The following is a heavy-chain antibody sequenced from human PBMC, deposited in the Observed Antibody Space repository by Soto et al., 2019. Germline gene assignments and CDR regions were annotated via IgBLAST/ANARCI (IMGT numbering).Heavy chain of an antibody. J-gene: IGHJ4*02. Sequence: QVQLVESGGGVVQPGRSLRLSCAASGFTFSSSGLHWVRQAPGKGLEWVAVVSYDGNNKYYADSVKGRFTISRDNSKNTVYLQMNSLRPEDTAVYYCAKDLETRSASRPDYWGQGTLVTVSS. D-gene: IGHD3-3*01. CDR3: AKDLETRSASRPDY. CDR1: GFTFSSSG. V-gene: IGHV3-30*18. CDR2: VSYDGNNK.